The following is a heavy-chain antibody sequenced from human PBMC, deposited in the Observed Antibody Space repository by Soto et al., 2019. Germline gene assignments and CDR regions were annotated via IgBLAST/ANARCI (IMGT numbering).Heavy chain of an antibody. D-gene: IGHD6-19*01. CDR2: IYWDDDK. CDR3: AASGIGVSQWTYGDFVY. V-gene: IGHV2-5*02. CDR1: VVSISTSGVG. J-gene: IGHJ4*02. Sequence: QITLKESGPTLVKPTQTLPLSCTFSVVSISTSGVGVGWYRQPQGKALEWLVFIYWDDDKRYSPSLRSRLTITKEIFKQRGVLTMTIVEPVDTATYFGAASGIGVSQWTYGDFVYLFQGTLVTAS.